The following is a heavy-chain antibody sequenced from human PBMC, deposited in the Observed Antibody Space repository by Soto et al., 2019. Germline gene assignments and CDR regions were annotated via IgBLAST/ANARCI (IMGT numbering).Heavy chain of an antibody. CDR2: ISYDGSNK. V-gene: IGHV3-30*18. D-gene: IGHD4-17*01. CDR3: AKEATVVTPPYYYYCYGMDV. CDR1: GFTFSSYG. Sequence: QVQLVESGGGVVQPGRSLRLSCAASGFTFSSYGMHWVRQAPGKGLEWVAVISYDGSNKYYADSVKGRFTISRDNSKNTLYLQMNSLRAEDTAVYYCAKEATVVTPPYYYYCYGMDVWGQGTTVTVSS. J-gene: IGHJ6*02.